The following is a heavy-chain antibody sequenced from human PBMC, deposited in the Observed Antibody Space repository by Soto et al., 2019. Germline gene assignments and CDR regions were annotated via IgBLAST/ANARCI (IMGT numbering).Heavy chain of an antibody. D-gene: IGHD6-13*01. J-gene: IGHJ5*02. CDR1: GFTFSSYS. CDR3: ARVGHSSSWYENWFDP. Sequence: GGSLRLSCAASGFTFSSYSMNWVRQAPGKGLEWVSSISSSSSYIYYADSVKGRFTISRDNAKNSLYLQMNSLRAEDTAVYYCARVGHSSSWYENWFDPWGQGTLVTVSS. V-gene: IGHV3-21*01. CDR2: ISSSSSYI.